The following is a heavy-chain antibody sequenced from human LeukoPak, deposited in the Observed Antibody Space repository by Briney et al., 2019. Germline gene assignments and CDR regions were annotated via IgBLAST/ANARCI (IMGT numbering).Heavy chain of an antibody. Sequence: GGSLRLSRAASGFTFSSYAMHWVRQAPGKGLEWVAVISYDGSNKYYADSVKGRFTISRDNSKNTLYLQMNSLRAEDTAVYYCARAPVVPAGDGNYYGMDVWGQGTTVTVSS. CDR2: ISYDGSNK. V-gene: IGHV3-30-3*01. J-gene: IGHJ6*02. D-gene: IGHD2-2*01. CDR3: ARAPVVPAGDGNYYGMDV. CDR1: GFTFSSYA.